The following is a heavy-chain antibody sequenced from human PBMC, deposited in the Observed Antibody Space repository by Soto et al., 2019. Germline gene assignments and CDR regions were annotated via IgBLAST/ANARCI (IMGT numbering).Heavy chain of an antibody. D-gene: IGHD3-9*01. CDR3: VKGPPDYDILTGAFDY. Sequence: QPGGSLRLSCAASGFTVSSYAMHWVRQAPGKGLEYVSAISSNGGSTYYADSVKGRFTISRDNSKNTLYLQMSSLRAEDTAVYYCVKGPPDYDILTGAFDYWGQGTLVTVSS. CDR1: GFTVSSYA. J-gene: IGHJ4*02. V-gene: IGHV3-64D*06. CDR2: ISSNGGST.